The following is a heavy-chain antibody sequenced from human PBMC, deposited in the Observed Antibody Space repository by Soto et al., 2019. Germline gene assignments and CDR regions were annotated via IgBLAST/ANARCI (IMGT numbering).Heavy chain of an antibody. V-gene: IGHV3-33*01. J-gene: IGHJ4*02. D-gene: IGHD3-10*01. CDR3: AREFGPTRYYFDY. CDR2: IWCDGSNK. Sequence: QVQLVESGGGVVQPGRSLRLSCAASGFTFSSCGMHWVRQAPGKGLEWVAVIWCDGSNKYYADTVKGRFTISRDNSKNTLDLQMNSLRAEDTAVYYCAREFGPTRYYFDYWGQGTLVTVSS. CDR1: GFTFSSCG.